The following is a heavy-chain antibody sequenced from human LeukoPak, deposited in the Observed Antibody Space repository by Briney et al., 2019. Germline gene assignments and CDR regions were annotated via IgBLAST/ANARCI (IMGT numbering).Heavy chain of an antibody. V-gene: IGHV1-2*02. CDR3: ARTIARYYYYGMDV. D-gene: IGHD3-3*01. CDR1: GGTFTGYY. CDR2: INPNSGGT. J-gene: IGHJ6*02. Sequence: VASVKVSCKASGGTFTGYYMHWVRQAPGQGLEWMGWINPNSGGTNYAQKFQGRVTMTRDTSISTAYMELSRLRSDDTAVYYCARTIARYYYYGMDVWGQGTTVTVSS.